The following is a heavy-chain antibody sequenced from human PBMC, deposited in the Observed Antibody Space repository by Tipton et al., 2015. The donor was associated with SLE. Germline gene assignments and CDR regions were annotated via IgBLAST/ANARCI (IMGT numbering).Heavy chain of an antibody. CDR3: AREVIEVSDSDAFDI. V-gene: IGHV4-39*07. CDR2: IYYTGTT. Sequence: TLSLTCTVSGGSITSDYYFWGWIRQSPGKGLEWIGSIYYTGTTYYNPSLKSRVTISVDASKNQFSLKLTSVTAADTAVYYCAREVIEVSDSDAFDIWGQGTLITVSS. J-gene: IGHJ3*02. D-gene: IGHD2-21*01. CDR1: GGSITSDYYF.